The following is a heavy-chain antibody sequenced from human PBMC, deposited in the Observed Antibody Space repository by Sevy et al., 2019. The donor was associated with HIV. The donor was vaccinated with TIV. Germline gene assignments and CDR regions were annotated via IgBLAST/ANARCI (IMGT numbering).Heavy chain of an antibody. V-gene: IGHV3-66*01. D-gene: IGHD5-18*01. J-gene: IGHJ4*02. CDR2: IYSEGTT. CDR1: GFTVSSNY. CDR3: ARGKSGYGYGLNS. Sequence: GGSLRLSCAASGFTVSSNYMTWVRQAPGKGLEGVSVIYSEGTTYHADTVKDRLIISRDNSKNTLYLQMNSLRAEDTAVYYCARGKSGYGYGLNSWGQGTLVTVSS.